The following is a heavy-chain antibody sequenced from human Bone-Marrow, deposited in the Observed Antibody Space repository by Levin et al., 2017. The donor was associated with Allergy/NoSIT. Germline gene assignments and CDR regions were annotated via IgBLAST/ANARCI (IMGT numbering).Heavy chain of an antibody. CDR3: TSVVGTVTNYFDY. CDR1: GFTFSNAW. V-gene: IGHV3-15*01. D-gene: IGHD4-17*01. J-gene: IGHJ4*02. CDR2: IKSKTDGGTT. Sequence: GGSLRLSCAASGFTFSNAWMSWVRQAPGKGLEWVGRIKSKTDGGTTDYAAPVKGRFTISRDDSKNTLYLQMNSLKTEDTAVYYCTSVVGTVTNYFDYWGQGTLVTVSS.